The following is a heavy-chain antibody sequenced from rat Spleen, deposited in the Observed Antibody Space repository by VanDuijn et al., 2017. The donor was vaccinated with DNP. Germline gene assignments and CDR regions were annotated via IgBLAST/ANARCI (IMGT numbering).Heavy chain of an antibody. D-gene: IGHD1-10*01. J-gene: IGHJ1*01. CDR2: ITNTGGST. CDR1: GFTFNNYW. Sequence: EVQLVESGGGLVQPGGSLKLSCVASGFTFNNYWMTWIRQAPGKGLEWVASITNTGGSTYYPDSVKGRFSISRDNAKNTQYLQMDSLRSEDTATYYCARGENNYIYWYFDFWGPGTMVTVSS. CDR3: ARGENNYIYWYFDF. V-gene: IGHV5-31*01.